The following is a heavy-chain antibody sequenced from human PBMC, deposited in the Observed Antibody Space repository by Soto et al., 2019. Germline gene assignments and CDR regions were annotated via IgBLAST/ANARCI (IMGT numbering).Heavy chain of an antibody. V-gene: IGHV4-59*08. J-gene: IGHJ4*02. Sequence: QVQLQESGPGLVKPSETLSLTCTVSGGSISSYYWSWIRQPPGKGLEWIGYIYYSGSTNYNPSLTSRVPISVDTSKNQFSLMLSSVTAAATAVYHCARRYGDYFDFWGQGTLVTVSS. CDR3: ARRYGDYFDF. CDR2: IYYSGST. D-gene: IGHD4-17*01. CDR1: GGSISSYY.